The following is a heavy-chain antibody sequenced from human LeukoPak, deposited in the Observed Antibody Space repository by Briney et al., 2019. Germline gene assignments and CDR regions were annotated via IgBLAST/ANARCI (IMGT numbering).Heavy chain of an antibody. J-gene: IGHJ5*02. V-gene: IGHV1-18*01. Sequence: ASVKVSCKASGYTFTSYGISWVRQAPGQGLEWMGWISAYNGNTNYAQKLQGRVTMTTDTSTSTAYMELRSLRSDDTAVYYCAGNGYSCGYNWFDPWGQGTLVTVSS. D-gene: IGHD5-18*01. CDR1: GYTFTSYG. CDR2: ISAYNGNT. CDR3: AGNGYSCGYNWFDP.